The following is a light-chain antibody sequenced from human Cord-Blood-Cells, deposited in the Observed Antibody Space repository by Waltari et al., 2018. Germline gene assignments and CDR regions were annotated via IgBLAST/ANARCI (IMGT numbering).Light chain of an antibody. CDR2: LGS. V-gene: IGKV2-28*01. CDR1: QSLLHSNGYNY. CDR3: MQALQTPWT. Sequence: DIVMTQSPLSLPVTPGEPASISCRSSQSLLHSNGYNYLDWYLQKPGQSPQLLIYLGSSRDSGVPDRFSGSGSGTDFTLKISRVEAEDVGVYYCMQALQTPWTFGQGTKVEIK. J-gene: IGKJ1*01.